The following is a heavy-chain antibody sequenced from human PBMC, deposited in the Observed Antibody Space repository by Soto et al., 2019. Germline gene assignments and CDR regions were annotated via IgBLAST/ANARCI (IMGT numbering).Heavy chain of an antibody. D-gene: IGHD1-26*01. V-gene: IGHV3-30*02. CDR3: ARDGVRATTLLVYFDY. CDR1: GLTFRGYG. J-gene: IGHJ4*02. CDR2: TRHDGSNT. Sequence: GGALILSCAASGLTFRGYGMHWVRLAPGKGLEWVAITRHDGSNTYYADSVRGRFTISRDNSKKTLYLQMDSLRAEDTAVYYCARDGVRATTLLVYFDYWGQGTLVTVSS.